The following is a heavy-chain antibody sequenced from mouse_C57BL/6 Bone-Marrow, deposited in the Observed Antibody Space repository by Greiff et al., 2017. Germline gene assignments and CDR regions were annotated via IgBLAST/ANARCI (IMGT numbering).Heavy chain of an antibody. J-gene: IGHJ4*01. V-gene: IGHV1-81*01. CDR1: GYTFTSYG. CDR3: ARRLLLRLRYAMDY. D-gene: IGHD1-1*01. CDR2: IYPRSGNT. Sequence: QVQLKQSGAELARPGASVKLSCKASGYTFTSYGISWVKQRTGQGLEWIGEIYPRSGNTYYNEKFKGKATLTADKSSSTAYMELRSLTSEDSAVYFCARRLLLRLRYAMDYWGQGTSVTVSS.